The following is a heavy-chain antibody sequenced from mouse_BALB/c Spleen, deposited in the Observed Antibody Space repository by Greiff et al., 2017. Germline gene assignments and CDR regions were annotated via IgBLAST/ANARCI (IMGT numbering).Heavy chain of an antibody. Sequence: VQLQQPGAELVRPGASVKLSCKASGYTFTSYWINWVKQRPGQGLEWIGNIYPSDSYTNYNQKFKDKATLTVDKSSSTAYMQLSSPTSEDSAVYYCTRCNYGYDAYAMDYWGQGTSVTVSS. CDR3: TRCNYGYDAYAMDY. J-gene: IGHJ4*01. CDR2: IYPSDSYT. D-gene: IGHD2-2*01. CDR1: GYTFTSYW. V-gene: IGHV1-69*02.